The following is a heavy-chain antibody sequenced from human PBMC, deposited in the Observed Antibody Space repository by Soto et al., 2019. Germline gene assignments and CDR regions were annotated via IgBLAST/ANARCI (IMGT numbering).Heavy chain of an antibody. CDR2: IYYSGST. CDR1: GGSISSSIYY. Sequence: PSETLSRTCTVSGGSISSSIYYWVWVRQPPGKGLEWIGSIYYSGSTYYNPSLKSRVTISVDTSKNQFSLKLSSVTAADTAVYYCARLDDYVWGSDYWGQGTLVTVSS. J-gene: IGHJ4*02. V-gene: IGHV4-39*01. CDR3: ARLDDYVWGSDY. D-gene: IGHD3-16*01.